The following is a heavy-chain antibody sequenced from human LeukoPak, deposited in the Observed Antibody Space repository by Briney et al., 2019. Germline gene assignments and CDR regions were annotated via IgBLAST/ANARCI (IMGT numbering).Heavy chain of an antibody. CDR3: ARSLLWFGELYPYYFDY. Sequence: GGSLRLSCAASGFTFSDYYMSWIRQAPGKGLEWVSYISSSGSTIYYADSVKGRFTISRDNAKNSLYLQMHSLRAEDTAVYYCARSLLWFGELYPYYFDYWGQGTLVTVSS. D-gene: IGHD3-10*01. CDR1: GFTFSDYY. J-gene: IGHJ4*02. CDR2: ISSSGSTI. V-gene: IGHV3-11*01.